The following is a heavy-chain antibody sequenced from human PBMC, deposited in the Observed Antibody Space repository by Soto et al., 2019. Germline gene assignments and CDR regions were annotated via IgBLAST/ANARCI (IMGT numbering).Heavy chain of an antibody. CDR2: IYSGGST. D-gene: IGHD6-13*01. CDR3: ARGMAAAGNWFDP. J-gene: IGHJ5*02. CDR1: GFTVSSNY. V-gene: IGHV3-53*01. Sequence: GGSLRLSCAASGFTVSSNYMSWVRQAPGKGLEWVSVIYSGGSTYYADSVKGRFTISRDNSKNTLYLQMNSLRAEDTAVYYCARGMAAAGNWFDPWGQGTLVTVS.